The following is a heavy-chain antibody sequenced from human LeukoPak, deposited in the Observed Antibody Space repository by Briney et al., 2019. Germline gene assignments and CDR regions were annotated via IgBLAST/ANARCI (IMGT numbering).Heavy chain of an antibody. J-gene: IGHJ4*02. Sequence: GASVKVSCXASGYTFASYYMHWVRQARGQGLEWMGIINPSCGGTTYAQKFQGRVTMTRDTSTSTVYMELSSLRSEDTAVYYCARDSTPTYYSGTYYFEYWGQGTLVTVSS. D-gene: IGHD1-26*01. CDR1: GYTFASYY. CDR3: ARDSTPTYYSGTYYFEY. CDR2: INPSCGGT. V-gene: IGHV1-46*01.